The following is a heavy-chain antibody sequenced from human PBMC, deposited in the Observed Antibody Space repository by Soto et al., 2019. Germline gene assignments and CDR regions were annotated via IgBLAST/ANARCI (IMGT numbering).Heavy chain of an antibody. Sequence: QVQLVQSGAEEKKPGAAVKVSCKASGYTFTSYAMHWVRQAPGQRLEWMGWINAGNGNTKYSQKFQGRVTITRDTSASTAYMELSSLRSEDTAVYYCARAPSWWYFDLWGRGTLVTVSS. J-gene: IGHJ2*01. CDR3: ARAPSWWYFDL. CDR2: INAGNGNT. CDR1: GYTFTSYA. V-gene: IGHV1-3*05.